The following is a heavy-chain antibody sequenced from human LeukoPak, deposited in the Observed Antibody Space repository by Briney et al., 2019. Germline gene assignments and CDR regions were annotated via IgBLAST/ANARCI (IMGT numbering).Heavy chain of an antibody. Sequence: ASVKVSCKASGGTFSSYAISWVRQAPGQGLEWMGGIIPIFGTANYAQKFQGRVTITADESTSTAYMELGSLRSEDTAVYYCARDTGSGDGYTYWGQGTLVTVSS. D-gene: IGHD5-24*01. J-gene: IGHJ4*02. V-gene: IGHV1-69*13. CDR3: ARDTGSGDGYTY. CDR1: GGTFSSYA. CDR2: IIPIFGTA.